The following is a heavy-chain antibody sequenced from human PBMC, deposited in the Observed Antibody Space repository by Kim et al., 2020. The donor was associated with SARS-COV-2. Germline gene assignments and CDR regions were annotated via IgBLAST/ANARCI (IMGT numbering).Heavy chain of an antibody. D-gene: IGHD5-12*01. Sequence: ASVKVSCKASGYTFTSYAMNWVRQAPGQGLEWVGWINTNTGNPTYAQGFTGRFVFSLDTSVNTAYLQISSLKAEDTAVYYCARVSKDGYNTKFDYWGQGTLVTVSS. CDR1: GYTFTSYA. CDR2: INTNTGNP. CDR3: ARVSKDGYNTKFDY. J-gene: IGHJ4*02. V-gene: IGHV7-4-1*02.